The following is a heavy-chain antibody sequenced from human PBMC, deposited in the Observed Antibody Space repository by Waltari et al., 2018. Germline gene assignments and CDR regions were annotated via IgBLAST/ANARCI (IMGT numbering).Heavy chain of an antibody. CDR3: ARGGYSGYGVRYYFDY. V-gene: IGHV4-59*01. CDR1: GGSISSYY. CDR2: IHYSGST. D-gene: IGHD5-12*01. Sequence: QVQLQESGPGLVKPSETLSLTCTVSGGSISSYYWSWVRPPPGKGLEWIGYIHYSGSTNYNPSLKSRVTVSVDTSKNQFSRRLSSVTAADTAVYYCARGGYSGYGVRYYFDYWGQGTLVTVSS. J-gene: IGHJ4*02.